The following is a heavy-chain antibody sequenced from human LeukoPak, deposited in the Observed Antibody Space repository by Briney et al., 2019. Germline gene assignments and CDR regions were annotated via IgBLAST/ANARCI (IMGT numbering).Heavy chain of an antibody. CDR3: ARGGGYYYDSSGYYYLYY. D-gene: IGHD3-22*01. CDR2: IIPIFGTA. J-gene: IGHJ4*02. V-gene: IGHV1-69*06. CDR1: GGTFSSYA. Sequence: SVKVSCKASGGTFSSYAISWVRQAPGQGLEGMGGIIPIFGTANYAQKFQGRVTITADKSTSTAYMELSSLRSEDTAVYYCARGGGYYYDSSGYYYLYYWGQGTLVTVSS.